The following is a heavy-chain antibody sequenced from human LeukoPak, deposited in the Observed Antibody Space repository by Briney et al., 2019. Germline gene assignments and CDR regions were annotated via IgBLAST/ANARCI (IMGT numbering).Heavy chain of an antibody. CDR1: GGSISSSNW. V-gene: IGHV4-4*02. CDR3: ARRNEGWFDP. J-gene: IGHJ5*02. Sequence: SETLSLTCVVSGGSISSSNWWSWVRQPPGKGLEWIGEIYHSGSTNSNPSLKSRVTISVDKSKNQFSLKLGSVTAADTAVYFCARRNEGWFDPWGQGTLVTVSS. CDR2: IYHSGST.